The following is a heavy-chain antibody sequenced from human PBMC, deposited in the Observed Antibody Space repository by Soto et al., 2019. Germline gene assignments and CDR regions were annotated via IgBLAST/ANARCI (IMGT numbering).Heavy chain of an antibody. CDR3: AKDLRYDSSGYYLDDAFDI. CDR1: GFTFSDYY. Sequence: PGGSLRLSCAASGFTFSDYYMSWIRQAPGKGLEWVSSISSSSGSTYYADSVKGRFTISRDNAKNTLYLQMNSLRAEDTAVYYCAKDLRYDSSGYYLDDAFDIWGQGTMVTVSS. J-gene: IGHJ3*02. V-gene: IGHV3-23*01. CDR2: ISSSSGST. D-gene: IGHD3-22*01.